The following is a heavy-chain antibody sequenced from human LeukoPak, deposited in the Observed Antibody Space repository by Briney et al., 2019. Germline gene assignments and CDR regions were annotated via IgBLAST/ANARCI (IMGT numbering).Heavy chain of an antibody. CDR1: GGTFSTYA. CDR3: ARDSNYCSSTSCLPYFQH. V-gene: IGHV1-69*13. D-gene: IGHD2-2*01. J-gene: IGHJ1*01. Sequence: SVKVSCKASGGTFSTYAISWVRQAPGQGLEWMGGIIPIFGTANYAQKFQGRVTITADESTSTAYMELSSLRSEDTAVYYCARDSNYCSSTSCLPYFQHWGQGTLVTVSS. CDR2: IIPIFGTA.